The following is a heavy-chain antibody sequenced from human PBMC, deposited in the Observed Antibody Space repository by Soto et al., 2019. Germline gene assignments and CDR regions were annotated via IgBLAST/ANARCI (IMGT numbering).Heavy chain of an antibody. J-gene: IGHJ4*02. CDR2: ISGSGGST. CDR3: AKSRGTIFGVVIIVGY. V-gene: IGHV3-23*01. CDR1: GFTFSSYA. D-gene: IGHD3-3*01. Sequence: GGSLRLSCAASGFTFSSYAMSWVRQAPGKGLEWVSAISGSGGSTYYADSVKGRFTISRDNSKNTLYLQMNSLRAEDAAVYYCAKSRGTIFGVVIIVGYWGQGTLVTVSS.